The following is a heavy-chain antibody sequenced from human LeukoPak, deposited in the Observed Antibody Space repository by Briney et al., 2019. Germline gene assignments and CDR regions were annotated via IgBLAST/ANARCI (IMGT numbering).Heavy chain of an antibody. V-gene: IGHV3-30*04. CDR2: TLFDGTTK. CDR3: TRGLRCAYNY. Sequence: PGGSLRLSCAASGFTFSIYAMHWVRQAPGKGLECVADTLFDGTTKYYADSVRGRFTISRDNSKNTLYLQMNSLRVEDTAVYYCTRGLRCAYNYWGQGTLVTVSS. CDR1: GFTFSIYA. D-gene: IGHD3-16*01. J-gene: IGHJ4*02.